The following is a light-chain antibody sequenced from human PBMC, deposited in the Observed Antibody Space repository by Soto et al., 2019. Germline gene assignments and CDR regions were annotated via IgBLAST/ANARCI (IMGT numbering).Light chain of an antibody. CDR1: QSVGRN. Sequence: EIVLTQSPATLSLSPGERATLSCRASQSVGRNLGWYQQKPGQSPRLLIYDASNRATGIPARFSGSGSGTDFTLRISTLEPEDFAVYYCQQRNYPLTFGGGTKGDIK. CDR2: DAS. V-gene: IGKV3-11*01. J-gene: IGKJ4*01. CDR3: QQRNYPLT.